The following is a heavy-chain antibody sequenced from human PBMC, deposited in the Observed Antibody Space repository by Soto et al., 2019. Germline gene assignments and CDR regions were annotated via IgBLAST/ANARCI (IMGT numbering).Heavy chain of an antibody. J-gene: IGHJ4*02. D-gene: IGHD3-10*01. V-gene: IGHV3-23*01. CDR2: ISGSGGST. Sequence: GGSLRLSCAASGFTFSSYAMSWVRQAPGKGLEWVSAISGSGGSTYYADSVKGRFTISRDNSKNTLYLQMNSLRAEDTAVYYCAKDSGSGSYYNTGGYFDYWGQGTLVTVSS. CDR1: GFTFSSYA. CDR3: AKDSGSGSYYNTGGYFDY.